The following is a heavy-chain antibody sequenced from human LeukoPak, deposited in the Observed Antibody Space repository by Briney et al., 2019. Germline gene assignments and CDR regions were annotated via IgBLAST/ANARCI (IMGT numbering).Heavy chain of an antibody. CDR1: GGSISSGSYY. V-gene: IGHV4-61*02. Sequence: PSETLSLTCTVSGGSISSGSYYWSWIRQPAGKGLEWIGRIYTSGSTNYNPSLKSRVTISVDTSKNQFSLKLSSVTAADTAVYYCARDRPRQYYDILTGRRRENWFDPWGQGTLVTVSS. D-gene: IGHD3-9*01. J-gene: IGHJ5*02. CDR3: ARDRPRQYYDILTGRRRENWFDP. CDR2: IYTSGST.